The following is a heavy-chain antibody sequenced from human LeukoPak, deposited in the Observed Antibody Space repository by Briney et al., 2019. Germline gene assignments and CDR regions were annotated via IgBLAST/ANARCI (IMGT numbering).Heavy chain of an antibody. CDR3: ARDLMRFLEWVN. V-gene: IGHV3-21*01. J-gene: IGHJ4*02. CDR1: GFTFNTYA. CDR2: VSSASSHV. D-gene: IGHD3-3*01. Sequence: PGGSLRLSCAASGFTFNTYAMSWVRQAPGKGLEWVSYVSSASSHVYYADSVRGRFIISRDNAKNSLYLQMNSLRAEDTAVYYCARDLMRFLEWVNWGQGTLVTVSS.